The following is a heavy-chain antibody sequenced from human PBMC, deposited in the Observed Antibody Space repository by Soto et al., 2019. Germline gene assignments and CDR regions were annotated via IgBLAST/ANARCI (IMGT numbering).Heavy chain of an antibody. J-gene: IGHJ4*02. CDR3: AGWGGHDYNY. D-gene: IGHD4-4*01. Sequence: EVQLVQSGGGLVQPGGSLRLSCVGSGFTFTDFYMNWVRQAPGKGLEWVANIRPDGSETNYVESVKGRFTTSRDNAKNSLFLQMNSLRADDTAVYYCAGWGGHDYNYWGQGIPVTVSS. V-gene: IGHV3-7*03. CDR1: GFTFTDFY. CDR2: IRPDGSET.